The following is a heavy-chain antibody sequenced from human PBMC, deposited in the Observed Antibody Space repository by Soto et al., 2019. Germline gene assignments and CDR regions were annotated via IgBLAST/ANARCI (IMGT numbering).Heavy chain of an antibody. V-gene: IGHV3-9*01. Sequence: VQLVQSGAEVKKPGRSLRLSCAASGFTFDDYAMHWVRQAPGKGLEWVSGISWNSGSIGYADSVKGRFTISRDNAKNSLYLQMNSLRAEDTALYYCAKGKDNWNQGAFDIWGQGTMVTVSS. CDR1: GFTFDDYA. J-gene: IGHJ3*02. D-gene: IGHD1-20*01. CDR2: ISWNSGSI. CDR3: AKGKDNWNQGAFDI.